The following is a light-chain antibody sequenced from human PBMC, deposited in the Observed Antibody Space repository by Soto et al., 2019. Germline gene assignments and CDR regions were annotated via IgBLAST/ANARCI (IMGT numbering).Light chain of an antibody. CDR1: QSIAIY. V-gene: IGKV3-11*01. CDR2: DTF. Sequence: IVLTQSPATLSFSPGERATLSCRASQSIAIYLAWYQQRSGQSPRLLIYDTFNRAPGIPDRFSGSGSGTDFTLTISSLEPEDFAVYYCQHRATWPWTFGQATTVEIK. J-gene: IGKJ1*01. CDR3: QHRATWPWT.